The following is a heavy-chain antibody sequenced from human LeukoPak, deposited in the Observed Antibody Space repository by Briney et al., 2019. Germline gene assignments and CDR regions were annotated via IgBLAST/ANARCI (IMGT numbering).Heavy chain of an antibody. Sequence: PGGSLRLSCAASGFTVSSNYMSWVRQAPGKGLEWVSVIYSGGDTYYADSVKGRFTISRDNSKNTLYLQMNSLRAEDTAVYYCASLADYGGNSFDYWGQGTLVTVSS. CDR1: GFTVSSNY. D-gene: IGHD4-23*01. CDR2: IYSGGDT. V-gene: IGHV3-53*01. J-gene: IGHJ4*02. CDR3: ASLADYGGNSFDY.